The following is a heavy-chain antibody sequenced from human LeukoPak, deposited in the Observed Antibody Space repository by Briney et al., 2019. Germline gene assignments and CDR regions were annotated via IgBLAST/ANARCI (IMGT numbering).Heavy chain of an antibody. CDR1: GGSISSSSYY. D-gene: IGHD4-17*01. Sequence: SETLSLTCTVSGGSISSSSYYWGWIRQPPGKGLEWIGSIYYSGSSYYNPSLKSRVTISVDTSKNQFSLKLSSVTAADTAVYYCARRDDYGDFLNWFDPWGQGTLVTVSS. J-gene: IGHJ5*02. CDR2: IYYSGSS. V-gene: IGHV4-39*01. CDR3: ARRDDYGDFLNWFDP.